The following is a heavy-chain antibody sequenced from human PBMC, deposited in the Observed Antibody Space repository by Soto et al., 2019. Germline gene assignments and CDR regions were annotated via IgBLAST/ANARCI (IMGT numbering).Heavy chain of an antibody. V-gene: IGHV1-46*03. CDR1: GYTFTSYY. J-gene: IGHJ4*02. CDR2: INPSGGST. D-gene: IGHD2-2*03. Sequence: ASVKVSCKASGYTFTSYYMHWVRQAPGQGLEWMGIINPSGGSTSYAQKFQGRVTMTRDTSTSTVYMELSSLRSEDTAVYYCARAPVDIVVVPPAMQCPDYWGQGTLVTVSS. CDR3: ARAPVDIVVVPPAMQCPDY.